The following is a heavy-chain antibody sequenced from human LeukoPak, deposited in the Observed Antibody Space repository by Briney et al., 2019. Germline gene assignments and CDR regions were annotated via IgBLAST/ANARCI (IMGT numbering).Heavy chain of an antibody. V-gene: IGHV4-34*01. CDR2: INHSGST. D-gene: IGHD6-19*01. J-gene: IGHJ4*02. CDR3: ARARGFGGSGWYLDY. Sequence: SETLSLTCAVYGGSFSGYYWSWIRQPPGKGLEWIGKINHSGSTNYNPSPKSRVTISVDTSKNQFSLKLSSVTAADTAVYYCARARGFGGSGWYLDYWGQGTLVTVSS. CDR1: GGSFSGYY.